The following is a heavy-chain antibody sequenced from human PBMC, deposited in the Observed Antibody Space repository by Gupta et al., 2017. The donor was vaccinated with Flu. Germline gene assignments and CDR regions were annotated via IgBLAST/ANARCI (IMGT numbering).Heavy chain of an antibody. CDR2: ISVSGGST. D-gene: IGHD2-2*01. Sequence: EVKLLESGGGLVKPGGSLRLPCPASGFTLSSYAMSCVRQYPGKGLEWVSAISVSGGSTYYADSVKGRLTISRDNSKNTLYLQMNSLRAEDTAVYYCAKDLGYCSSTSCYAPYGMDVWGQGTTVTVSS. CDR1: GFTLSSYA. J-gene: IGHJ6*02. V-gene: IGHV3-23*01. CDR3: AKDLGYCSSTSCYAPYGMDV.